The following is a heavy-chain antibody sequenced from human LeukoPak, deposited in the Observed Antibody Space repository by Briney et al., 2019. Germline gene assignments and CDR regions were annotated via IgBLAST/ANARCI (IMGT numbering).Heavy chain of an antibody. D-gene: IGHD3-22*01. V-gene: IGHV1-2*02. Sequence: ASVKVSCKASGYTFTGYYMRWVRQAPGQGLEWMGWINPNSGGTNYAQKFQGRVTMTRDTSISTAYMELSRLRSDDTAVYYCARESVIVVNGMDVWGQGTTVTVSS. J-gene: IGHJ6*02. CDR1: GYTFTGYY. CDR2: INPNSGGT. CDR3: ARESVIVVNGMDV.